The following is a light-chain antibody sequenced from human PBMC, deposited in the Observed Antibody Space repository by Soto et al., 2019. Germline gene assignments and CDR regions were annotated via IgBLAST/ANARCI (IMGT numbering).Light chain of an antibody. CDR2: GTS. CDR3: QQYGSSSWT. CDR1: QSVSSSY. V-gene: IGKV3-20*01. J-gene: IGKJ1*01. Sequence: EMVLTQSPGTLSLSPGERATLSCRASQSVSSSYLAWYQQQPGQAPRLLIYGTSSRATAIPDRFSGSGSGTDFTLTISRLAPEDFAVYYCQQYGSSSWTFGQGTKVEIK.